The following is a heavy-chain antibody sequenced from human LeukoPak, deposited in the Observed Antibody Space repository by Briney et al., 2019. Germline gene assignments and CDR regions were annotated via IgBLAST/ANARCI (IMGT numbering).Heavy chain of an antibody. Sequence: GASVKVSCKASGYTFTDYYMHWVQQAPGKGLEWMGRVDPEDGETKYAEKFQGRVTITADTSTDTASMELSSLRSEDTAIYYCAAGPMPLGYCSSTICPSGALDIWGQGTMVTVSS. CDR2: VDPEDGET. CDR1: GYTFTDYY. J-gene: IGHJ3*02. D-gene: IGHD2-2*01. CDR3: AAGPMPLGYCSSTICPSGALDI. V-gene: IGHV1-69-2*01.